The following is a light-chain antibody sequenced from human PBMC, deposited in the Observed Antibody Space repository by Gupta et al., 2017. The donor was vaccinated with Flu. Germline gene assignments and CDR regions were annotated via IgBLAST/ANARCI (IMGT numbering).Light chain of an antibody. Sequence: GERATLSCRASQSVSSYLAWYQQKPGQAPRLLIYKASNRATGIPARFSGSGSGTDFTLTISSLEPEDFAVYYCQQRSNWPSVFGGGTKVEIK. J-gene: IGKJ4*01. V-gene: IGKV3-11*01. CDR3: QQRSNWPSV. CDR1: QSVSSY. CDR2: KAS.